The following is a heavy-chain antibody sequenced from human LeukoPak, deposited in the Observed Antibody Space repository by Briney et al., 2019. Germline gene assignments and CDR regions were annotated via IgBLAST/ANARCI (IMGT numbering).Heavy chain of an antibody. Sequence: ASVKVSCKASGYTLTVYYMHWVRQAPGQGLEWMGWINPYSGGTNLAQNFQGRVTLTRDTSLNTAYTEMTSLTTDDTAVYYCARPDTIGRSGSFSSWGQGTLVTVSS. CDR2: INPYSGGT. D-gene: IGHD3-10*01. V-gene: IGHV1-2*02. CDR3: ARPDTIGRSGSFSS. J-gene: IGHJ4*02. CDR1: GYTLTVYY.